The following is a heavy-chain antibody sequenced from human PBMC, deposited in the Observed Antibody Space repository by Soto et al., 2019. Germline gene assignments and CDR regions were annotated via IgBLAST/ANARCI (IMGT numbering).Heavy chain of an antibody. CDR3: ARERGIAVACACDY. V-gene: IGHV3-33*01. Sequence: QVQLVESGGGVVQPGRSLRLSCAASGFTFSSYGMHWVRQAPGKGLEWVAVIWYDGSNKYYADSVKGRFTISRDNSKNTLYLQINSLRAEDTAVYYCARERGIAVACACDYWGQGTLVTVSS. CDR1: GFTFSSYG. D-gene: IGHD6-19*01. J-gene: IGHJ4*02. CDR2: IWYDGSNK.